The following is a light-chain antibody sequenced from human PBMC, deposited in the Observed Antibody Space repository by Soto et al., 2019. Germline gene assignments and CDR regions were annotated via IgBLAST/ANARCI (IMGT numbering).Light chain of an antibody. CDR1: SSDVGPYKY. Sequence: QSALPQPASVSASPGQSITLSCTGTSSDVGPYKYVSWYQHHPGKAPVLMIFDVNNRPSGVSNRFSASKSSNTASLTISGPQANDESGYYCSSYTVTATHVVFGGGTKLTVL. CDR2: DVN. V-gene: IGLV2-14*03. J-gene: IGLJ2*01. CDR3: SSYTVTATHVV.